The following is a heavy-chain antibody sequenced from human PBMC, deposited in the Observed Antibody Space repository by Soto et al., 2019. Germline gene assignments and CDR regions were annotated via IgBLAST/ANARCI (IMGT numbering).Heavy chain of an antibody. CDR3: ARGSSSWPYFFDY. V-gene: IGHV4-61*01. D-gene: IGHD6-13*01. CDR2: VYYSGST. J-gene: IGHJ4*02. CDR1: GGSVSSGSYY. Sequence: QVQLQELGPGLVKPSETLSLTCTVSGGSVSSGSYYWSWIRQPPGMGLEWIGYVYYSGSTNYNPSLKSRVTISVDTSKNQFSLKLTSVTAADTAVYYCARGSSSWPYFFDYWGQGTLVTVSS.